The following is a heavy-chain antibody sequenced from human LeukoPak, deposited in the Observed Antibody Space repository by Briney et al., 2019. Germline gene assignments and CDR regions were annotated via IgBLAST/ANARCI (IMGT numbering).Heavy chain of an antibody. D-gene: IGHD2/OR15-2a*01. J-gene: IGHJ5*02. Sequence: SETLSLTCTVSGGSISSYYWSWIRQPPGKGLEWIGYIYTSGSTYYNPSLKSRVTISVDTSKNQFSLKLSSVTAADTAVYYCAREIAEFDPWGQGTLVTVSS. CDR1: GGSISSYY. CDR2: IYTSGST. V-gene: IGHV4-4*09. CDR3: AREIAEFDP.